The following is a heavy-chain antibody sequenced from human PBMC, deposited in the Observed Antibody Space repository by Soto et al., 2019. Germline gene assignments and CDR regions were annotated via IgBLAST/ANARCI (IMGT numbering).Heavy chain of an antibody. V-gene: IGHV3-7*05. CDR1: GFTFSSYW. D-gene: IGHD3-10*01. CDR3: ASLLLWFGEAFYY. Sequence: PGGSLRLSCAASGFTFSSYWMSWVRQAPGKGLEWVANIKQDGSEKYYVDSVKGRFTISRDNAKNSLYLQMNSLRAEDTAVYYCASLLLWFGEAFYYWGQGTLVTVSS. J-gene: IGHJ4*02. CDR2: IKQDGSEK.